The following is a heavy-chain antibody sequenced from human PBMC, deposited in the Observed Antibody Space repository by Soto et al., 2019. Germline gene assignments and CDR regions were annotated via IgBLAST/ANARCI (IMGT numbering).Heavy chain of an antibody. CDR1: GGTFSSYA. V-gene: IGHV1-69*12. CDR3: ALVPAAPTDYYYCGMDV. D-gene: IGHD2-2*01. J-gene: IGHJ6*02. CDR2: IIPIFGTA. Sequence: QVQLVQSGAEVKKPGSSVKVSCKASGGTFSSYAISWVRQAPGQGLEWMGGIIPIFGTANYAQKFQGRVTITAXXSXSXXYMELSSLRSEDTGVYDCALVPAAPTDYYYCGMDVWGQGTTVTVSS.